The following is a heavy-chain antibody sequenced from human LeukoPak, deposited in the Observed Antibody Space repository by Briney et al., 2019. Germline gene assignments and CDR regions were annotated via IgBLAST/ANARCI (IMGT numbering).Heavy chain of an antibody. CDR2: INTNTGNP. J-gene: IGHJ4*02. CDR3: AREGALYSSSWYLLRVFDY. V-gene: IGHV7-4-1*02. CDR1: RYTFTTYA. D-gene: IGHD6-13*01. Sequence: ASVKVSCKASRYTFTTYAMNWVRQAPGQGLEWMGWINTNTGNPTYAQGFTGRFVFSLDTSVSTAYLQISSLKAEDTAVYYCAREGALYSSSWYLLRVFDYWGQGTLVTVSS.